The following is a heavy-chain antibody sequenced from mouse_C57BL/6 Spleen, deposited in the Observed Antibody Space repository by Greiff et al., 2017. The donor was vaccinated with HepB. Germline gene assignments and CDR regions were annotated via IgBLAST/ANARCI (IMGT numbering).Heavy chain of an antibody. V-gene: IGHV5-4*01. J-gene: IGHJ3*01. CDR1: GFTFSSYA. CDR3: GREREDGSGYGGFAY. D-gene: IGHD3-2*02. CDR2: ISDGGSYT. Sequence: EVQGVESGGGLVKPGGSLKLSCAASGFTFSSYAMSWVRQTPEKRLEWVATISDGGSYTYYPDNVKGRFTISRDNAKNNLNLQLSHLKSEDTAMYYYGREREDGSGYGGFAYWGQGTLVTVSA.